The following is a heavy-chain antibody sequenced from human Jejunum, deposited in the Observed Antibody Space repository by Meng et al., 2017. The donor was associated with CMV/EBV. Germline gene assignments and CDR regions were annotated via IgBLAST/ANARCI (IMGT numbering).Heavy chain of an antibody. Sequence: QVPLQESGPGLVKPSETLSLTCTVSGASVTTYYWSWIRQPAGKGLEWIGRFFSSGSTNYNPSLGNRVTMSVDTSKNQFSLKLSSVTAADTAVYHCARADGSRYFDLWGQGTLVTVSS. CDR3: ARADGSRYFDL. CDR2: FFSSGST. D-gene: IGHD1-1*01. V-gene: IGHV4-4*07. J-gene: IGHJ4*02. CDR1: GASVTTYY.